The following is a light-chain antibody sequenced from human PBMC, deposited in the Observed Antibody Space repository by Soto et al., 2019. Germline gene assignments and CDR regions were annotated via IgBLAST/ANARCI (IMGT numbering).Light chain of an antibody. V-gene: IGLV1-47*01. Sequence: QSVLTQTPSASATPGQRVIISCSGSSSNIGSNYVYWYQQLPGTAPKLLISRDNERPSGVPDRFSGSKSGTSGSLAISGLRSEDEADYYCAAWDDSLSSPVFGGGTQLTVL. CDR2: RDN. J-gene: IGLJ2*01. CDR1: SSNIGSNY. CDR3: AAWDDSLSSPV.